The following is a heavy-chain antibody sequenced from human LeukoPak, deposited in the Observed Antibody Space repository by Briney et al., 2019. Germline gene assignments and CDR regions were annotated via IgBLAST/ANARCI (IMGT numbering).Heavy chain of an antibody. Sequence: GGSLRLSRAASGFTFSSYAMHWVRQAPGKGLEWVAVISYDGSNKYYADSVKGRFTISRDNSKNTLYVQMNSLRGEDTAVYYCARGQRDIVVVTAPYYFDYWGQGTLVTVSS. V-gene: IGHV3-30-3*01. J-gene: IGHJ4*02. CDR3: ARGQRDIVVVTAPYYFDY. CDR1: GFTFSSYA. CDR2: ISYDGSNK. D-gene: IGHD2-21*02.